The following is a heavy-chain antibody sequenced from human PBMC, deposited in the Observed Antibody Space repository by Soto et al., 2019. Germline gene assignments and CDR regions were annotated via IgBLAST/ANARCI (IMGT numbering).Heavy chain of an antibody. V-gene: IGHV4-34*01. Sequence: QVQLQQWGAGLLKPSETLSLTCAVYGGSFSGYYWSWIRQPPGKGLEWIGEINHSGSTNYNPSLKCGVTMSVDTSKNTFALTLSSVIAADTAVYYCVSHHYDILTGYYKGAFDIWGQGTMVTVSS. J-gene: IGHJ3*02. D-gene: IGHD3-9*01. CDR1: GGSFSGYY. CDR3: VSHHYDILTGYYKGAFDI. CDR2: INHSGST.